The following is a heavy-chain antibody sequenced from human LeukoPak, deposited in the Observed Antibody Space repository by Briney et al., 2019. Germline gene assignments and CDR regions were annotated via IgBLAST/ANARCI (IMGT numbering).Heavy chain of an antibody. CDR3: ARSALGYDGAFDI. CDR2: IDWDDDK. CDR1: GFSLSTSGMR. V-gene: IGHV2-70*04. D-gene: IGHD7-27*01. J-gene: IGHJ3*02. Sequence: SGPALVKPPQTLTLTCTFSGFSLSTSGMRASWIRQPPGKALEWLARIDWDDDKFYSTSLETRLTISKDTSKNQVVLTMTNMDPVDTATYYCARSALGYDGAFDIWGQGTMVTVSS.